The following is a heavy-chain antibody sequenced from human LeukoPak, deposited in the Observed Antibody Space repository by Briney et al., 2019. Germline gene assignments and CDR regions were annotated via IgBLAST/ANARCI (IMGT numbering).Heavy chain of an antibody. Sequence: PGGSLRLSCAASGFTFSSYAMHWVRQAPGKGLEWVAVISYDGSNKYYADSVKGRFTISRDNSKNTLYLQMNSLRAEDTAVYYCAREVSTEYFQHWGQGTLVTVSS. CDR2: ISYDGSNK. D-gene: IGHD5/OR15-5a*01. CDR3: AREVSTEYFQH. J-gene: IGHJ1*01. CDR1: GFTFSSYA. V-gene: IGHV3-30*04.